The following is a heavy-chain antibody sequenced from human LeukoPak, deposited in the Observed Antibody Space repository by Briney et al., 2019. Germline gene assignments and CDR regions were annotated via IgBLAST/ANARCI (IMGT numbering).Heavy chain of an antibody. J-gene: IGHJ5*02. D-gene: IGHD2-2*01. CDR3: ANLCSSTCCYWFDP. Sequence: GGSLRLSCAASGFTFSSYEMNWVRQAPGKGLEWVSYISSSGSTIYYADSVKGRFTISRDNAKNSLYPQMNSLRAEDTAVYYCANLCSSTCCYWFDPWGQGTLVTVSS. V-gene: IGHV3-48*03. CDR2: ISSSGSTI. CDR1: GFTFSSYE.